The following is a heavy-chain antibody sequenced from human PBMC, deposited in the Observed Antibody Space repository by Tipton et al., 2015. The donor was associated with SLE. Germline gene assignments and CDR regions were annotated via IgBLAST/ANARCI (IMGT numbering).Heavy chain of an antibody. CDR2: IYYSGST. CDR1: GGSLRTQY. D-gene: IGHD3-22*01. J-gene: IGHJ3*02. Sequence: TLSLTCTVSGGSLRTQYWSWIRQPPGKGLEWIGYIYYSGSTYYNPSLKSRVTISADTSNNQFSLKVNSVTAADTAVYYCARGSDRNGYFGAFDIWAQGTMVTVSS. V-gene: IGHV4-59*11. CDR3: ARGSDRNGYFGAFDI.